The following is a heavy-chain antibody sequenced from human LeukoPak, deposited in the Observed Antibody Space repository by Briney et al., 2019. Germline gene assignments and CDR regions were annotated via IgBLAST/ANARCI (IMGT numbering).Heavy chain of an antibody. CDR1: GGSISSGGYY. CDR2: IYYSGST. D-gene: IGHD3-10*01. Sequence: SETLSLTCTVSGGSISSGGYYWSWIRQHPGKGLEWIGYIYYSGSTHYNPSLKSRVTVSIDKSKNQFSLRLSSVTAADTAVYFCARGGGFYGSGTTHFDYWGQGTLVTVSS. V-gene: IGHV4-31*03. CDR3: ARGGGFYGSGTTHFDY. J-gene: IGHJ4*02.